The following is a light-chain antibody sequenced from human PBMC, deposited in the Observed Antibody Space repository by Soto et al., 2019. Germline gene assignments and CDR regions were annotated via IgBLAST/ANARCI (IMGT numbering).Light chain of an antibody. J-gene: IGKJ3*01. V-gene: IGKV1-39*01. CDR3: QQSYSTPCT. Sequence: DIQMTQSPSSLSASVGDRVTITCRASQSISSYLNWYQQKPGKAPKLLLSAASSLQSGVPSRFSGSGSGTDFTLTISSLQPEDFANYYCQQSYSTPCTFGPGTKVHIK. CDR1: QSISSY. CDR2: AAS.